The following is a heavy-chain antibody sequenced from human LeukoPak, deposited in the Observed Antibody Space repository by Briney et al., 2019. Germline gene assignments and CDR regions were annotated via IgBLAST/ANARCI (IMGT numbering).Heavy chain of an antibody. CDR2: IRYDGSNK. D-gene: IGHD6-13*01. Sequence: GGSLRLSCAASGFTFSSYGMHWVRQAPGKGLEWVAFIRYDGSNKYYADSVKGRFTISRDNSKNTLYLQMNSLRAEDTAVYYCATYSSSWAQAAYWGQGTLVTVSS. V-gene: IGHV3-30*02. CDR3: ATYSSSWAQAAY. CDR1: GFTFSSYG. J-gene: IGHJ4*02.